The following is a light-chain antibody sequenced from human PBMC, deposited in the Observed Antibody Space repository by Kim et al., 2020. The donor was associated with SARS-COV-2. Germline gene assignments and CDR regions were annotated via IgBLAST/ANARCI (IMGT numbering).Light chain of an antibody. J-gene: IGLJ3*02. V-gene: IGLV10-54*01. CDR2: RNN. CDR3: LAWDRSLRAWV. Sequence: TATSPCTGKAKNVDDEGAGWPLPHQGHPPKLLSYRNNNRPSGISERLSASTSGNTAALTITGLQPEDEADYYCLAWDRSLRAWVFGGGTQLTVL. CDR1: AKNVDDEG.